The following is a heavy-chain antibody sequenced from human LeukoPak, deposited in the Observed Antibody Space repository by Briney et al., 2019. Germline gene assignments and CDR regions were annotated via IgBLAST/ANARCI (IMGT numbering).Heavy chain of an antibody. Sequence: ASVKVSCKASGYTFTGYYMHWVRQAPGQGLEWMGWINPNSGGTNYAQKFQGRVTMTRDTSISTAYMELSRLRSDDTAVYYCARISSAAIFGVRHLNMDVWGKGTTVTVSS. J-gene: IGHJ6*03. CDR3: ARISSAAIFGVRHLNMDV. V-gene: IGHV1-2*02. CDR2: INPNSGGT. CDR1: GYTFTGYY. D-gene: IGHD3-3*01.